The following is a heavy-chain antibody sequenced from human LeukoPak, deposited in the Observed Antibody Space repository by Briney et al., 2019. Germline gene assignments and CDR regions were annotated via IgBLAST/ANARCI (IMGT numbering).Heavy chain of an antibody. CDR2: MNPNSGGT. D-gene: IGHD2-2*01. CDR3: ARDILRSTSFYYYYMDV. Sequence: ASVEVSCKASGYTFTSYDINWVRQATGQGLEWMGWMNPNSGGTNYAQKFQGRVTMTRDTSISTAYMELSRLRSDDTAVYYCARDILRSTSFYYYYMDVWGKGTTVTVSS. J-gene: IGHJ6*03. CDR1: GYTFTSYD. V-gene: IGHV1-2*02.